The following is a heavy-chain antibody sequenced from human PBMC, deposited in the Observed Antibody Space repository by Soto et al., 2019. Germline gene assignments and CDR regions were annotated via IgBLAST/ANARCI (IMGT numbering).Heavy chain of an antibody. V-gene: IGHV5-51*01. D-gene: IGHD3-22*01. CDR3: ARQAYYDSRGFYSGVGYFDF. J-gene: IGHJ4*02. Sequence: LGESLKISCKGSGYTFSNNWIGWVRQMPGKGLEWLGIIYPGDSDTRYSSSFQGQVTISADKSISTAYLQWGSLKASDTAMYYCARQAYYDSRGFYSGVGYFDFWRQGTLVTVSS. CDR2: IYPGDSDT. CDR1: GYTFSNNW.